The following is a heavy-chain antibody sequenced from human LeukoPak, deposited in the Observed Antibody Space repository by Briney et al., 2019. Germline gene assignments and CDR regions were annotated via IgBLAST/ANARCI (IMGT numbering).Heavy chain of an antibody. J-gene: IGHJ4*02. CDR1: GFTFSSYW. CDR3: ATDYGGNSGGY. Sequence: GGSLRLSCAASGFTFSSYWMTWVRQAPGKGLEWVANIKQDGSEKYYVDSVKGRFTISRDNAKNSLYLQMNSLRAEDTAVYYCATDYGGNSGGYWGQGTLVTVSS. V-gene: IGHV3-7*01. CDR2: IKQDGSEK. D-gene: IGHD4-23*01.